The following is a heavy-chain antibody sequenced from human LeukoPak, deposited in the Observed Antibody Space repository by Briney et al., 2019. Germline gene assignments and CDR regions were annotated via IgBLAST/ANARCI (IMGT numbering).Heavy chain of an antibody. CDR3: ARVANVGGNYPDY. V-gene: IGHV3-48*03. J-gene: IGHJ4*02. CDR1: GFTFSSYE. D-gene: IGHD4-23*01. Sequence: GGSLRLSCAASGFTFSSYEMNWVRQAPGKGLEWVSYISSSGSTIYYADSVKGRFTISRDNAKNSLYLQMNSLRGEDTAVYYCARVANVGGNYPDYWGQGTLVTVSS. CDR2: ISSSGSTI.